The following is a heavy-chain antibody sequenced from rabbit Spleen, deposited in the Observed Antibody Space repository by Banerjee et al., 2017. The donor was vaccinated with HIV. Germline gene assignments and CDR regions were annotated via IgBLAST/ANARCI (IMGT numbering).Heavy chain of an antibody. Sequence: QEQLEESGGGLVKPEGSLTLSCKASGFTLSSYWMCWVRQAPGKGLEWIACAVTGGGGGTGYASWAKGRFTISKASSTTVTLQMTSLTAADTATYFCARDLDGVIGWNFGWWGPGTLVTVS. CDR1: GFTLSSYW. D-gene: IGHD2-1*01. CDR3: ARDLDGVIGWNFGW. J-gene: IGHJ4*01. V-gene: IGHV1S45*01. CDR2: AVTGGGGGT.